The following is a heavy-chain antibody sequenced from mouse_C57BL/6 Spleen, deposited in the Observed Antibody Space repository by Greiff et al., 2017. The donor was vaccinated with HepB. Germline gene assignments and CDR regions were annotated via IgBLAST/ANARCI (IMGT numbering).Heavy chain of an antibody. Sequence: EVQRVESGGGLVQSGRSLRLSCATSGFTFSDFYMEWVRQAPGKGLEWIAASRNKANDYTTEYSASVKGRFIVSRDTSQSILYLQMNALRAEDTAIYYCARGDYDGTGFDYWGQGTTLTVSS. CDR2: SRNKANDYTT. V-gene: IGHV7-1*01. CDR3: ARGDYDGTGFDY. J-gene: IGHJ2*01. D-gene: IGHD2-4*01. CDR1: GFTFSDFY.